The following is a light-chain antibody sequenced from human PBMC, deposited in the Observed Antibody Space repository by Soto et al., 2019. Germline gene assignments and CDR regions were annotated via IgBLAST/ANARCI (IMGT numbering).Light chain of an antibody. V-gene: IGKV3-20*01. Sequence: EFELTQSPGTLSLSPGERATLSCRASQTVRNNYLAWYQHKPGQAPRLLIYDASSRATGIPDRFSGGGSGTDFTLTISRLEPEDFAVYYCQQFSSYPLTFGGGTNGDIK. CDR1: QTVRNNY. CDR2: DAS. CDR3: QQFSSYPLT. J-gene: IGKJ4*01.